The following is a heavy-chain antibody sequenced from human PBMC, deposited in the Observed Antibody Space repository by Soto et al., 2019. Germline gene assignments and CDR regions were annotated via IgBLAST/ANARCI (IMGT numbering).Heavy chain of an antibody. CDR2: IYYTGST. CDR1: GGSVSSGSYY. Sequence: QVQLQESGPRLVKPSETLSLTCGVSGGSVSSGSYYWSWIRQPPGKGLEWIGYIYYTGSTKYNPSLKSRVTILLDTSKNQFSLKLSSVTAADTAVYYCASFYHGYDFYDYWGQGTLVTVSA. J-gene: IGHJ4*02. CDR3: ASFYHGYDFYDY. D-gene: IGHD5-12*01. V-gene: IGHV4-61*01.